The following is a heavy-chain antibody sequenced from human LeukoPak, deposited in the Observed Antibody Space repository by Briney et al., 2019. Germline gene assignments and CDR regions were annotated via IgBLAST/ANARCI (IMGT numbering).Heavy chain of an antibody. D-gene: IGHD6-19*01. Sequence: SVRVSCKASGGTFCSDAISCVRDAPGQGLEWRGRIIPILSKANYAQKFQGRVTITADKSTSTAYMELSRLRTEDTAVYYCARPYSSGWSAPDAFDIWGQGTMVTVSS. CDR1: GGTFCSDA. J-gene: IGHJ3*02. V-gene: IGHV1-69*04. CDR2: IIPILSKA. CDR3: ARPYSSGWSAPDAFDI.